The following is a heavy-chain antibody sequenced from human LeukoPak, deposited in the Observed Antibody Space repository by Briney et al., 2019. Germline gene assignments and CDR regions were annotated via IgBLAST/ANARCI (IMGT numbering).Heavy chain of an antibody. CDR2: IKQDGSEK. CDR3: ARDYIVVVPAAIYGVVVQDY. CDR1: GFTFSSYG. D-gene: IGHD2-2*01. J-gene: IGHJ4*02. V-gene: IGHV3-7*01. Sequence: GGSLRLSCAASGFTFSSYGMHWARQAPGKGLEWVANIKQDGSEKYYVDSVKGRFTISRDNAKNSLYLQMNSLRAEDTAVYYCARDYIVVVPAAIYGVVVQDYWGQGTLVTVSS.